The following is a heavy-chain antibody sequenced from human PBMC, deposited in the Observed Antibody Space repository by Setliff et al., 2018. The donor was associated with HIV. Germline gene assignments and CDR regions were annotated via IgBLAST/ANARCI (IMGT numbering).Heavy chain of an antibody. D-gene: IGHD3-22*01. V-gene: IGHV1-8*02. CDR2: MNPNSGNT. J-gene: IGHJ6*03. CDR3: ARARRDSYDRGRRSHYYIDV. CDR1: GYTFSSYD. Sequence: ASVKVSFKASGYTFSSYDINWVRQATRQGLEWMGWMNPNSGNTGYAQKFQGRVTMTRGTSISTAYMELNNLKFEDTAVYYCARARRDSYDRGRRSHYYIDVWGKGTTVTVSS.